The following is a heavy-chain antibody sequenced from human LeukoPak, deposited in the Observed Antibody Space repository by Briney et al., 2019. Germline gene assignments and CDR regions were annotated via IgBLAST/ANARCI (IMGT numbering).Heavy chain of an antibody. CDR1: GFTFDDYG. CDR3: AREQTDCSGGSCYPTYAFDI. CDR2: INWNGGST. Sequence: GGSLRLSCAASGFTFDDYGMTWVRQAPGKGLEWVSGINWNGGSTGYADSVKGRFTISRDNAKNTLYLQMNSLRAEDTAVYYCAREQTDCSGGSCYPTYAFDIWGQGTMVTVSS. V-gene: IGHV3-20*04. D-gene: IGHD2-15*01. J-gene: IGHJ3*02.